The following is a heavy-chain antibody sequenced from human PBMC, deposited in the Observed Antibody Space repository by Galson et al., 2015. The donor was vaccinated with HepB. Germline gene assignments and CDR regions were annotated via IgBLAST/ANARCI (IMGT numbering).Heavy chain of an antibody. CDR2: IRGDAGDT. D-gene: IGHD3-10*01. J-gene: IGHJ4*02. CDR3: ARDEVAGSGSLSN. Sequence: SLRVSCAASGFSFSNDGMHWVRQTPGKGLVWVSRIRGDAGDTNYADSVKGRFTISRDNAKNTLYLEMNGLRADDTAVYYCARDEVAGSGSLSNWGQGTLVTVSS. CDR1: GFSFSNDG. V-gene: IGHV3-74*01.